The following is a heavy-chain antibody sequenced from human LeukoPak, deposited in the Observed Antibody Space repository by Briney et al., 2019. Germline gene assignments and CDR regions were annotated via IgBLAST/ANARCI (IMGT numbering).Heavy chain of an antibody. J-gene: IGHJ4*02. CDR3: ARGAGTTSPYDY. CDR2: IIPIFGTA. CDR1: GGTFSSYA. D-gene: IGHD1-7*01. V-gene: IGHV1-69*13. Sequence: SVKVSCKASGGTFSSYAISWVRQAPGQGLEWMGGIIPIFGTANYAQKFQGRVTITADESTSTAYMELSGLRSEDTAVYYCARGAGTTSPYDYWGQGTLVTVSS.